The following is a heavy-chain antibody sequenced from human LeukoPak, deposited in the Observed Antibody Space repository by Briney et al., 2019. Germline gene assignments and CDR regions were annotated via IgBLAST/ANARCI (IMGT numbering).Heavy chain of an antibody. V-gene: IGHV3-43*02. CDR2: ISGGGDNI. D-gene: IGHD3-10*01. J-gene: IGHJ4*02. CDR1: GFNFGAYA. Sequence: GGSLRLSCAASGFNFGAYAMYWVRHPPGKSLEWVSLISGGGDNIYSAASVKGRFAISRDNSKNSLYLQMNSLTTEDTALYYCAIAYESGSFYRAFAYWGQGALVTVSS. CDR3: AIAYESGSFYRAFAY.